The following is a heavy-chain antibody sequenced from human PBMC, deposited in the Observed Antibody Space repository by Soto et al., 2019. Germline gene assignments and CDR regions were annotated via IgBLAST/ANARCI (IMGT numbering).Heavy chain of an antibody. V-gene: IGHV4-30-2*01. CDR3: ARVDDDFWSAFAS. D-gene: IGHD3-3*01. Sequence: PSETLSLTCAVSGGSMSSGGYSWSWIRQPPGKGLEWIGYVHHSGSTYYNPSLKSRATISVDRSKSQFSLKLSSVTAADTAVYYCARVDDDFWSAFASWGQGILVTVYS. J-gene: IGHJ4*02. CDR2: VHHSGST. CDR1: GGSMSSGGYS.